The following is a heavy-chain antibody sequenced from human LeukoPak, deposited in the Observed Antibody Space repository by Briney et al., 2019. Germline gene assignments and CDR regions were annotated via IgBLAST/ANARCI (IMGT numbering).Heavy chain of an antibody. CDR3: ARRGTGTTYYGMDV. Sequence: SETLSLTCTVSGVSISSSSYYWGWIRQPPGKGLEWIGSIYSSGTTYYNPSLKSRVTISIDTSKNQFSLKLSSVTAADTAVYYCARRGTGTTYYGMDVWGQGTTVTVS. V-gene: IGHV4-39*01. CDR2: IYSSGTT. D-gene: IGHD1-7*01. J-gene: IGHJ6*02. CDR1: GVSISSSSYY.